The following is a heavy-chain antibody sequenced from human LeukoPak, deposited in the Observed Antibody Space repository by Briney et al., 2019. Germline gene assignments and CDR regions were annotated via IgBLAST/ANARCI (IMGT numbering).Heavy chain of an antibody. D-gene: IGHD4/OR15-4a*01. Sequence: SQTLSLTCTVSGGSISSGSYYWSWIRQPAGKGLEWIGRIYTSGSTNYNPSLKSRVTISVDTSKNQFSLKLSSVTAADTAVYYCARGSAKGAPRYYYMDVWGKGTTVTVSS. J-gene: IGHJ6*03. V-gene: IGHV4-61*02. CDR1: GGSISSGSYY. CDR2: IYTSGST. CDR3: ARGSAKGAPRYYYMDV.